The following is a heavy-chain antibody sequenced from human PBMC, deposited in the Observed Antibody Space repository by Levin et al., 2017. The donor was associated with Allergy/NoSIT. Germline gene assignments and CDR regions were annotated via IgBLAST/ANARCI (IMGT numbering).Heavy chain of an antibody. D-gene: IGHD3-3*01. CDR1: GFIFSNSW. CDR2: TKQDGTEK. Sequence: PGESLKISCAASGFIFSNSWMAWVRQAPGKGLEWVANTKQDGTEKNYADSVKGRFTISRDNAMNSLYLQMDSLRVEDTAVFYCVRHGFYNFDYWGQGTLVIVSS. V-gene: IGHV3-7*01. CDR3: VRHGFYNFDY. J-gene: IGHJ4*02.